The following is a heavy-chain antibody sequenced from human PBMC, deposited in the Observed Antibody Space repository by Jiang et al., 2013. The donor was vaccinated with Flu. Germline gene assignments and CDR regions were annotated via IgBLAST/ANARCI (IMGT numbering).Heavy chain of an antibody. CDR1: GASISSSSYY. CDR2: IYYSGNT. V-gene: IGHV4-39*01. Sequence: GLVKPSETLSLTCTVSGASISSSSYYWGWIRQPPGKGLEWIGSIYYSGNTYYNSSLKSRVTISVDTSKNQFSLELSSVTAADTAVYYCARGFYDILTGYYHPNWFDPWGQGTLVTVSS. D-gene: IGHD3-9*01. J-gene: IGHJ5*02. CDR3: ARGFYDILTGYYHPNWFDP.